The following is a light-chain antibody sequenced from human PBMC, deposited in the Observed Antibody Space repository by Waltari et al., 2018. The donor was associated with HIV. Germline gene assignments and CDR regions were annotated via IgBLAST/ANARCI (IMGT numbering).Light chain of an antibody. CDR3: AVWDDSLRSVL. CDR2: TNI. Sequence: QSVLTQPPSASVTPGQRVNISCSGGSSNLGSNPVNWYRQFPGEAPKLLIYTNIQRPSGVPDRFSGSKSGTSASLAISGLQSEDEADFYCAVWDDSLRSVLFGGGTRLTVL. CDR1: SSNLGSNP. J-gene: IGLJ3*02. V-gene: IGLV1-44*01.